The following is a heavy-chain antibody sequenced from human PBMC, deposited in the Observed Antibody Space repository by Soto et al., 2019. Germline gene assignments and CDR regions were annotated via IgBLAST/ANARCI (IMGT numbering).Heavy chain of an antibody. CDR3: ARFRLGSSWYSYYYGMDV. V-gene: IGHV1-3*01. J-gene: IGHJ6*02. Sequence: QVQLVQSGAEVKKPGASVKVSCKASGYTFTSYAMHWVRQAPGQRLEWMGWINAGNGNTKYSQKFQGRVTITRDTSASTAYMELSSLRSEDTAVYYCARFRLGSSWYSYYYGMDVWGQGTTVTVSS. CDR1: GYTFTSYA. CDR2: INAGNGNT. D-gene: IGHD6-13*01.